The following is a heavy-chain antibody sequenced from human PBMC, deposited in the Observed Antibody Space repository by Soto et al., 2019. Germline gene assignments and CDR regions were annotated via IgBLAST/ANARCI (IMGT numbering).Heavy chain of an antibody. CDR2: ISPGDSDT. V-gene: IGHV5-51*01. J-gene: IGHJ4*02. CDR3: ARSDTLTGYFDY. CDR1: GYIFTSYW. Sequence: VESLKISCKASGYIFTSYWIWCVRQMPGKGLVWMGIISPGDSDTRYSPSFQGQVTISADKSINTAYLQWSSLKASDTAMYYCARSDTLTGYFDYWGQGTLVTVSS. D-gene: IGHD3-9*01.